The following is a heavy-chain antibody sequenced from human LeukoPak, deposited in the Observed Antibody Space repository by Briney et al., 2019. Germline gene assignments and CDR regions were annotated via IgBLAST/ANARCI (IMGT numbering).Heavy chain of an antibody. CDR2: ISPDGNEK. CDR1: GFSFSRYI. V-gene: IGHV3-30-3*01. Sequence: GGSLRLSCAASGFSFSRYIMHWVRQAPAKGLEWVASISPDGNEKYYADSVKGRFTISRDNSKNTLYLQMNSLRAEDTAMYSCSREAAGAFDYWGEGTLVTVSS. J-gene: IGHJ4*02. D-gene: IGHD1-26*01. CDR3: SREAAGAFDY.